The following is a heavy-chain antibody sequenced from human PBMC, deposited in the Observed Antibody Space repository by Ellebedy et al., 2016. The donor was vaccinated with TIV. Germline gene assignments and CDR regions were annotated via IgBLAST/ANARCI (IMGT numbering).Heavy chain of an antibody. CDR1: GYTFIDYG. CDR2: VSAYSGNT. D-gene: IGHD3-10*01. J-gene: IGHJ6*02. Sequence: AASVKVSCKSSGYTFIDYGISWVRQAPGQGLDWMGWVSAYSGNTNYADNLQGRVTMTTDTSTDTAYMELRSLRSDDTAVYYCARYSGSGTYYPNGMDVWGQGTTVTVSS. CDR3: ARYSGSGTYYPNGMDV. V-gene: IGHV1-18*01.